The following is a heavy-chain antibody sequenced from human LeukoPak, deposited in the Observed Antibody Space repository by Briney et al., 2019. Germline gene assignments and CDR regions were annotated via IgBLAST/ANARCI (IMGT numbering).Heavy chain of an antibody. D-gene: IGHD6-13*01. J-gene: IGHJ4*02. CDR2: INNDGSET. V-gene: IGHV3-74*01. Sequence: GGSLRLSCAASGFTFSTYWMNWVRQVPGKGLVWVSRINNDGSETAYAGSVKGRFTISRDNAKNTLYLQMNSLRAEDSAVYFCARDLNDLLQNYRSTWYPADYWGQGTLVTVSS. CDR3: ARDLNDLLQNYRSTWYPADY. CDR1: GFTFSTYW.